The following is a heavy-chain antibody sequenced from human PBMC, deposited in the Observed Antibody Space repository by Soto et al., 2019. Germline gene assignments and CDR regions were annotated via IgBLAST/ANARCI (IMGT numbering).Heavy chain of an antibody. CDR1: GYTFTSYG. Sequence: QVQLVQSGAEVKKPGASVKVSCKASGYTFTSYGISWVRQAPGQGLEWMGWISAYNGNTNYAQKLQGRVTMTTDTSTSTAYMELRSLRSDDMAVYYCARDPPTYDSSVPRGYWGQGTLVTVSS. CDR3: ARDPPTYDSSVPRGY. CDR2: ISAYNGNT. D-gene: IGHD3-22*01. V-gene: IGHV1-18*03. J-gene: IGHJ4*02.